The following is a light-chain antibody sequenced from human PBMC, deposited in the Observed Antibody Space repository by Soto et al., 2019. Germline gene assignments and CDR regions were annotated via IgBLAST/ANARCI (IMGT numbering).Light chain of an antibody. J-gene: IGKJ5*01. CDR2: DAS. CDR1: QNINNY. Sequence: DIQLTQSPSSLSASVGDRVTITCQASQNINNYLNWYQPKPGRAPKLLIYDASNLEAGVPSRLRGSGSGTHFTFTISRLQPEDIATYYCQQYENLPTFGQGTRVEIK. V-gene: IGKV1-33*01. CDR3: QQYENLPT.